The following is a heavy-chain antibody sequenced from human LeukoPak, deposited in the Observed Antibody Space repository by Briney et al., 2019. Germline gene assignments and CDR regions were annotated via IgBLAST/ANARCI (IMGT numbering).Heavy chain of an antibody. CDR3: ARVVRLGGFDP. Sequence: SETLSLTCTLPGYSISSGYYWGWIRQPPGKGLEWIGSIYHSGSTYYKPSLKSRVTISVDTSKNQFSLKLSSVTAADTVVYYCARVVRLGGFDPWGQGTLVTVSS. CDR2: IYHSGST. J-gene: IGHJ5*02. CDR1: GYSISSGYY. D-gene: IGHD3-16*01. V-gene: IGHV4-38-2*02.